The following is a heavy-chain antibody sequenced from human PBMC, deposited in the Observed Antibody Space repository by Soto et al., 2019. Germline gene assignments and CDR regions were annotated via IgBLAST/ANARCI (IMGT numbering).Heavy chain of an antibody. Sequence: QITLKESAPTLVTPPQTLTLTCTFSGCSLSTSGVGVGWIRQPPGKALEWLALIYWDADKRYSPSLKSRLTITNGTSKNQVVLTMNNMDSVDTATYYCAHTTSEFGYWGQGTLVTVST. CDR1: GCSLSTSGVG. CDR3: AHTTSEFGY. J-gene: IGHJ4*02. CDR2: IYWDADK. V-gene: IGHV2-5*02.